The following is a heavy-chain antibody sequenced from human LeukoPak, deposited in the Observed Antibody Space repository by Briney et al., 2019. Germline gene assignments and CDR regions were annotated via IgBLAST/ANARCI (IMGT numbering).Heavy chain of an antibody. V-gene: IGHV3-74*01. Sequence: GGSLRLSCAASGFTFSSYWMHWVRQAPGKGLVWVSRINSDGSSTSYADSVKGRFTISRDNAKSTLYLQMNSLRAEDTAVYYCARSLYYDSSGYFTRLDYWGQGTLVTVSS. CDR1: GFTFSSYW. CDR3: ARSLYYDSSGYFTRLDY. CDR2: INSDGSST. J-gene: IGHJ4*02. D-gene: IGHD3-22*01.